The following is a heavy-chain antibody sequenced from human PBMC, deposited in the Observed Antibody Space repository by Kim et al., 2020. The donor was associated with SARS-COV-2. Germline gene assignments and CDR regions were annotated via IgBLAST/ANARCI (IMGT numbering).Heavy chain of an antibody. J-gene: IGHJ2*01. CDR2: ISSSSSYI. CDR1: GFTFSSYS. CDR3: AREGHSGYDLRARDWYFDL. D-gene: IGHD5-12*01. Sequence: GGSLRLSCSASGFTFSSYSMNWVRQAPGKGLEWVSSISSSSSYIYYADSVKGRFTISRDNAKNSLYLQMNSLRAEDTAVYYCAREGHSGYDLRARDWYFDLWGRGTLVTVSS. V-gene: IGHV3-21*01.